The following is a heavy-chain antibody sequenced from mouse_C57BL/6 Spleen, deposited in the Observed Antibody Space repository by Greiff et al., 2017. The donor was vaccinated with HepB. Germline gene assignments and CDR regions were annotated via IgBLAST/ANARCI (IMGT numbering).Heavy chain of an antibody. D-gene: IGHD1-1*01. Sequence: VKLMESGPGLVQPSQSLSITCTVSGFSLTSYGVHWVRQSPGKGLEWLGVIWSGGSTDYNAAFISRLSISKDNSKSQVFFKMNSLQADDTAIYYCARDFLYYYGSSYWYFDVWGTGTTVTVSS. CDR1: GFSLTSYG. CDR2: IWSGGST. CDR3: ARDFLYYYGSSYWYFDV. V-gene: IGHV2-2*01. J-gene: IGHJ1*03.